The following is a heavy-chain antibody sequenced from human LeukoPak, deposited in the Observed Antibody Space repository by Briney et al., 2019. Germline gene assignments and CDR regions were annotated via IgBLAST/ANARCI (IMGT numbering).Heavy chain of an antibody. CDR3: AGGWVY. V-gene: IGHV4-34*01. J-gene: IGHJ4*02. CDR2: INHSGST. Sequence: PSETLSLTCAVYVGSLSGYYWSWIRQPPAKGRAWIGEINHSGSTNYNPSLHSRGTISVDTSKNQFSLKLSSVTAAEAAVYYCAGGWVYWGEGTLVTVSS. CDR1: VGSLSGYY. D-gene: IGHD7-27*01.